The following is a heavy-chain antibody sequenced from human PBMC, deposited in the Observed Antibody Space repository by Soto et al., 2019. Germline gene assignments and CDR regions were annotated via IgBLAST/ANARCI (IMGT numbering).Heavy chain of an antibody. CDR2: IKTDGSST. CDR1: GFTFSDYW. CDR3: AKREGNTYGLFP. Sequence: EVQLVESGGGLVQPGGSLRLSCAASGFTFSDYWIHWVRQAPGKGLVWVSRIKTDGSSTDYADSVKGRFTISGDNAKNPLYLQMNSLRAEDTAVYYCAKREGNTYGLFPWCQGALVTVSS. V-gene: IGHV3-74*01. J-gene: IGHJ5*02. D-gene: IGHD5-18*01.